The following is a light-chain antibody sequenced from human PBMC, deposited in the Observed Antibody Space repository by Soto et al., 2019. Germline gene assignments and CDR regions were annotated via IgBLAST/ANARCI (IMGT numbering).Light chain of an antibody. J-gene: IGKJ1*01. Sequence: DIQLTQSPSFLSASVGDRVPIACRASQAISSYLAWYQQRPGPAPKLLIFAASTLQSGVPSRFSGSGSATEFTLTISSLQPEDCATYYCQQLGSYPPWTFGQGTKVDIK. V-gene: IGKV1-9*01. CDR3: QQLGSYPPWT. CDR2: AAS. CDR1: QAISSY.